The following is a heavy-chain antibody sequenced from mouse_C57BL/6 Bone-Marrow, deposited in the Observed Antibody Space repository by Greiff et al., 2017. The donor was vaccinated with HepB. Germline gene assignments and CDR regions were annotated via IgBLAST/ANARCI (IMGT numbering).Heavy chain of an antibody. Sequence: QVQLQQPGAELVKPGASVKLSCKASGYTFTSYWMHWVKQRPGQGLEWIGMIHPNSGSTNYNEKFKSKATLTVDKSSSTAYMQRSSLTSEDSAVDDGANILPRNSKFDNWGQGTTLTVSS. CDR3: ANILPRNSKFDN. CDR1: GYTFTSYW. D-gene: IGHD2-5*01. J-gene: IGHJ2*01. CDR2: IHPNSGST. V-gene: IGHV1-64*01.